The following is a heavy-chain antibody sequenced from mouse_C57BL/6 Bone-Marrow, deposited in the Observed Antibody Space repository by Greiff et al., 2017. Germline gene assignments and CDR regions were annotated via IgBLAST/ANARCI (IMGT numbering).Heavy chain of an antibody. CDR2: IDPYNGGT. J-gene: IGHJ3*01. Sequence: VQLQQSGPELVKPGASVKVSCKASGYSFADYNMYWVKQSHGKSLEWIGNIDPYNGGTSYNQKFKGKATLTVDKSSSTAFMRLHSLTSEDSAVDDGARGGYGGFEYWGQGTLVTVSA. CDR3: ARGGYGGFEY. D-gene: IGHD1-1*02. V-gene: IGHV1S135*01. CDR1: GYSFADYN.